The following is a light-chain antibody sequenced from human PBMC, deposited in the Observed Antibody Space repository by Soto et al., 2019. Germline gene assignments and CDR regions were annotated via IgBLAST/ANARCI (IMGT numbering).Light chain of an antibody. CDR3: GTWDDSLNAVI. CDR1: NSNIGGNY. CDR2: DID. V-gene: IGLV1-51*01. Sequence: QSVLTQPPSVSAAPGQKVMLSCSGSNSNIGGNYVSWYRQLPGTAPELVIYDIDKRPSEIPDRFSGSKSGTSANLAITGLQTGDEAEYYCGTWDDSLNAVIFGGGTKLTVL. J-gene: IGLJ2*01.